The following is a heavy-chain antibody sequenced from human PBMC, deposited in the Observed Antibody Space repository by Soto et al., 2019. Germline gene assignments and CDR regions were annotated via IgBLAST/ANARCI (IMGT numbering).Heavy chain of an antibody. CDR3: ARGDYYDSSGPFSDAFDI. CDR2: IKQDGTEK. J-gene: IGHJ3*02. CDR1: GFTFSSYW. D-gene: IGHD3-22*01. V-gene: IGHV3-7*04. Sequence: GGSLRLSCAASGFTFSSYWMSWVRQAPGKGLEWVANIKQDGTEKWYVDSVKGRFTISRDNAKNSLYLQMNSLRVEDTAVYYCARGDYYDSSGPFSDAFDIWGQGTMVTVSS.